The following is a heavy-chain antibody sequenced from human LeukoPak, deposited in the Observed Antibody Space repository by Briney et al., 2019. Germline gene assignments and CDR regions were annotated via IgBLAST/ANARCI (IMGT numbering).Heavy chain of an antibody. CDR2: IKSKTDGGTT. J-gene: IGHJ4*02. Sequence: GGYLRLSCAASGFTFSNAWMSWVRQAPGKGLEWVGHIKSKTDGGTTDYAAPVKGRFTISRDDSKNTLYLQMNSLKTEDTAVYYCTTGYYYGSGSYYYWGQGTLVTVSS. CDR1: GFTFSNAW. CDR3: TTGYYYGSGSYYY. V-gene: IGHV3-15*01. D-gene: IGHD3-10*01.